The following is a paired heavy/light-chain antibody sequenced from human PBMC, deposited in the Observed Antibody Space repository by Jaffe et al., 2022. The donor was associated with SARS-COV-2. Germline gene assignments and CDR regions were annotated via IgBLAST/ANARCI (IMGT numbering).Light chain of an antibody. J-gene: IGLJ1*01. V-gene: IGLV1-40*01. Sequence: QSVLTQPPSVSGAPGQRVTISCTGSSSNIGAGYDVHWYQQLPGTAPKLLIYGNNNRPSGVPDRFSGSKSGTSASLAITGLQAEDEADYYCQSYDSSLSGSVFGTGTKVTVL. CDR2: GNN. CDR1: SSNIGAGYD. CDR3: QSYDSSLSGSV.
Heavy chain of an antibody. CDR2: INPGGGTT. J-gene: IGHJ6*02. D-gene: IGHD3-16*01. Sequence: QVQLVQSGAEVKKPGASVKVSCKASGYMFTSYYLHWVRQAPGQGLEWVGMINPGGGTTSYAQRFQGRVTMTRDTSTSTAYMELSSLRSEDTAVYYCARAGRRDGYNHPPYYYYGVDVWGQGTTVTVSS. CDR1: GYMFTSYY. V-gene: IGHV1-46*01. CDR3: ARAGRRDGYNHPPYYYYGVDV.